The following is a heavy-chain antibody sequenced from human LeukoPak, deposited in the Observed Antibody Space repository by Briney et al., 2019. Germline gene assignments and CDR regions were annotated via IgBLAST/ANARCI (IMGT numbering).Heavy chain of an antibody. CDR2: ISGSDGST. CDR1: GFTFSSYA. D-gene: IGHD4-17*01. CDR3: ARGVQPYGDYVAFDI. J-gene: IGHJ3*02. Sequence: GGSLRLSCAASGFTFSSYAMSWVRQAPGKGLEWVSAISGSDGSTYYADSVKGRFTISRDNSKNTLYLQMNSLRAEDTAVYYCARGVQPYGDYVAFDIWGQGTMVTVSS. V-gene: IGHV3-23*01.